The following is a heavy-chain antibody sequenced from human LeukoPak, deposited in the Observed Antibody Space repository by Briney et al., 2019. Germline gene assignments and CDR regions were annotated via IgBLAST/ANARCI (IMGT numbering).Heavy chain of an antibody. CDR3: TREDYGDASIDY. D-gene: IGHD4-17*01. CDR1: GGSISSGGYY. J-gene: IGHJ4*02. CDR2: IYYSGST. V-gene: IGHV4-39*07. Sequence: NPSETLSLTCTVPGGSISSGGYYWDWIRQPPGKGLEWIGSIYYSGSTYYNPSLKSRVTMAVDTSKNQSSLRLTSVTAADTAVYFCTREDYGDASIDYWGQGTLVTVSS.